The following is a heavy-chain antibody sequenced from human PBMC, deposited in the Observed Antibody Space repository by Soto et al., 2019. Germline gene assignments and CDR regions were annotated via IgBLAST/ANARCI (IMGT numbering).Heavy chain of an antibody. Sequence: DVQLVESGGGLVQPGRSLRLSCAASGFTFDDYAMHWVRQAPGKGLEWVSGISWNSGSIGYADSVKGRFTISRDNAKNSLYLQMNSLRAEDTALYYCAKDMDYIWGSYRFSAFDIWGQGTMVTVSS. V-gene: IGHV3-9*01. J-gene: IGHJ3*02. CDR2: ISWNSGSI. CDR1: GFTFDDYA. D-gene: IGHD3-16*02. CDR3: AKDMDYIWGSYRFSAFDI.